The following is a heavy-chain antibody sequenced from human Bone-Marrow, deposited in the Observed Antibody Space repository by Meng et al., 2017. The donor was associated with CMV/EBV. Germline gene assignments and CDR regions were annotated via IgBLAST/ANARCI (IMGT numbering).Heavy chain of an antibody. Sequence: GGSLRLSCAASGFTFSNAWMSWVRQAPGKGLEWVGRIKSKTDGGTTDYAAPVKGRFTISRDDSKNTLYLQMNSLRVEDTAFYYCASREGGYWGQGTLVTVSS. CDR1: GFTFSNAW. J-gene: IGHJ4*01. D-gene: IGHD3-10*01. CDR3: ASREGGY. CDR2: IKSKTDGGTT. V-gene: IGHV3-15*01.